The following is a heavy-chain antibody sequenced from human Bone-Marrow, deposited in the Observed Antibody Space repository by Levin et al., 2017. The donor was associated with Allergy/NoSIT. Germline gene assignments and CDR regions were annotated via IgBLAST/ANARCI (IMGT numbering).Heavy chain of an antibody. D-gene: IGHD2-15*01. CDR2: ISHEGSTK. J-gene: IGHJ6*02. V-gene: IGHV3-30*03. Sequence: GGSLRLSCAASGFTFSTYDMIWVRQAPGKGLEWLAVISHEGSTKYFVDSVMGRLTISRDNSKNTVYLQMNSLGPEDTAVYYCARPKGGYCSTSSCYSRVLDVWGQGTTVTVSS. CDR1: GFTFSTYD. CDR3: ARPKGGYCSTSSCYSRVLDV.